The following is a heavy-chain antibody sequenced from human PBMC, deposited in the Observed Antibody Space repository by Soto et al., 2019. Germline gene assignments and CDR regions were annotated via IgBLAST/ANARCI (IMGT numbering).Heavy chain of an antibody. Sequence: GGSLRLSCEASGFTFSSYDMHWVRQAPGKGLEWVAVISHDGSNKYYADYVRGRFTISRDNSKNTLYLQMNSLRAEDTAVYYCANERQLPTHLASYYYSGMDVWGRGTTVTVSS. CDR2: ISHDGSNK. CDR1: GFTFSSYD. CDR3: ANERQLPTHLASYYYSGMDV. D-gene: IGHD2-2*01. V-gene: IGHV3-30*18. J-gene: IGHJ6*02.